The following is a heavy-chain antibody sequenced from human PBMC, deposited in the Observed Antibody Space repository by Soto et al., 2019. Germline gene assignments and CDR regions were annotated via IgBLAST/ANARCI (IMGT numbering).Heavy chain of an antibody. CDR2: MYCSGST. D-gene: IGHD1-20*01. CDR1: GGSISSGGYD. J-gene: IGHJ5*02. V-gene: IGHV4-31*03. Sequence: PSETLSLTCTVSGGSISSGGYDWSWIRPRPGKGLGWIVYMYCSGSTYYNPSLKGRVTISLETCDNQFSLKLSAVTAACTAVYYXAXGGPWLTGTGRPNWFDPWGQGTLVTVSS. CDR3: AXGGPWLTGTGRPNWFDP.